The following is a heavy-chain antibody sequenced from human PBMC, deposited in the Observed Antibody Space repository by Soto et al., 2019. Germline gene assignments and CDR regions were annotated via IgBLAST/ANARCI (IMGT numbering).Heavy chain of an antibody. Sequence: GESLKISCNGSGCSFAGYWITWVRQKPGKGLEWMGRIDPSDSQTYYSPSFRGHVTISVSKSITTVFLQWSSLRASDTAMYYCARQIYDSDTGPNFQYYFDSWGQGTPVTVSS. CDR1: GCSFAGYW. D-gene: IGHD3-22*01. J-gene: IGHJ4*02. CDR3: ARQIYDSDTGPNFQYYFDS. V-gene: IGHV5-10-1*01. CDR2: IDPSDSQT.